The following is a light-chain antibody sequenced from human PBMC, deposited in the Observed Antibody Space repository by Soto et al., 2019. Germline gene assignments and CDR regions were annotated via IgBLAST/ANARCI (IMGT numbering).Light chain of an antibody. Sequence: EIVLTQSPATLSLSPGDRATLSCRASQSVSSYLAWYQQKPGQAPRLLIYDASNRATGIPARFSGSGSGTDFTLPISSLEPEDFAVYYCQQRSNWPPYTFGQGTKLEIK. J-gene: IGKJ2*01. CDR1: QSVSSY. V-gene: IGKV3-11*01. CDR3: QQRSNWPPYT. CDR2: DAS.